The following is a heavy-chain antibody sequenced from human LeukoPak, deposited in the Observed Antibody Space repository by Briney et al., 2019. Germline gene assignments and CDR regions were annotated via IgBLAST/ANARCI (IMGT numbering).Heavy chain of an antibody. V-gene: IGHV3-53*01. Sequence: GGSLRLSCAASGFTFSSYAMSRVRQAPGKGLEWVSGIYSGGSTYYADSVKGRFSISRDPSKNTLYIQMSSLRAEDTAVYSCARVVAATGLLDYWGQGTLVTASS. D-gene: IGHD6-19*01. CDR2: IYSGGST. J-gene: IGHJ4*02. CDR3: ARVVAATGLLDY. CDR1: GFTFSSYA.